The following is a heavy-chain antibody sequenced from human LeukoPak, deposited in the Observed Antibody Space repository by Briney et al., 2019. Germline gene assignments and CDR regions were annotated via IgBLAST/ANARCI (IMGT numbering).Heavy chain of an antibody. Sequence: ASVKVSCKASGYTFTSYYMHWVRQAPGRGLEWMGIINPSGGSTSYAQKFQGRVTMTRDTSTSTVYMELSSLRSEDTAVYYCAITAYSSGPIGAFDIWGQGTMVTVSS. CDR1: GYTFTSYY. V-gene: IGHV1-46*01. J-gene: IGHJ3*02. CDR2: INPSGGST. CDR3: AITAYSSGPIGAFDI. D-gene: IGHD6-19*01.